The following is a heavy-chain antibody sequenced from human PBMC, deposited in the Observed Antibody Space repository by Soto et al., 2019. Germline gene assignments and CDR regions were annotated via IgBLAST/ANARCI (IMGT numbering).Heavy chain of an antibody. CDR3: ATDLPSVVGRDGYNLFDY. Sequence: EVQLLESGGGLVQPGGSLRLSCAASGFTFSSYAMSWVRQAPGKGLEWVSAISGSGGSTYYADSVKGLFTISRDNSKNTLYLQMNSLRAEDTAVYYCATDLPSVVGRDGYNLFDYWGQGTLVTVSS. CDR1: GFTFSSYA. V-gene: IGHV3-23*01. D-gene: IGHD2-15*01. J-gene: IGHJ4*02. CDR2: ISGSGGST.